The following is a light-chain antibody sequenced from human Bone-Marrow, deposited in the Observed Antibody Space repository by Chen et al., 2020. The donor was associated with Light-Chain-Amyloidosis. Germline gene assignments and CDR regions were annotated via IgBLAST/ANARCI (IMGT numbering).Light chain of an antibody. CDR3: AAWDGSLSGYV. CDR1: SSDVGGYTF. J-gene: IGLJ1*01. V-gene: IGLV2-8*01. Sequence: QSALTQPPSASGSPGQSVTISCTGASSDVGGYTFVSWYQQHPGKAPKLMIHEVSKRPSGVPDRFSGSKSGNTASLTVSGLQAEDEADYYCAAWDGSLSGYVFGTGTKVIVL. CDR2: EVS.